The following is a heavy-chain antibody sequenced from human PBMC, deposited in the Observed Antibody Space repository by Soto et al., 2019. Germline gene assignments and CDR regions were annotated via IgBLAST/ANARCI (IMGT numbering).Heavy chain of an antibody. CDR1: GGTFSSYA. J-gene: IGHJ4*02. CDR2: IIPIFGTA. CDR3: ARGVAPTYYYGSGSYSPPDY. D-gene: IGHD3-10*01. V-gene: IGHV1-69*13. Sequence: GASVKFSCKASGGTFSSYAISWVRQAPGQGLEWMGGIIPIFGTANYAQKFQGRVTITADESTSTAYMELSSLRSEDTAVYYCARGVAPTYYYGSGSYSPPDYWGQGTLVTVSS.